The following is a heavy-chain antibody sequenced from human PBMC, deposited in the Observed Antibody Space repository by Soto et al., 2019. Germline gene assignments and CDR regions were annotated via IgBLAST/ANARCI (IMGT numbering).Heavy chain of an antibody. Sequence: GGSLRLSCAASGFTFSSYAMSWVRQAPGKGLEWVSAISGSGGSTYYADSVKGRFTISRDNSKNTLYLQMISLRPEDTAIYYCARNTPPSGSTIWYYFYGMDVWGQGTTVTVSS. D-gene: IGHD1-26*01. V-gene: IGHV3-23*01. CDR3: ARNTPPSGSTIWYYFYGMDV. J-gene: IGHJ6*02. CDR2: ISGSGGST. CDR1: GFTFSSYA.